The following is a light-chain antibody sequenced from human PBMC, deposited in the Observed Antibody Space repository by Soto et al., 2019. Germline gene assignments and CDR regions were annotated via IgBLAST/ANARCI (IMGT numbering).Light chain of an antibody. Sequence: DIQMTQSPSTLSASVGDRVTITCRASQSISSWLAWYQQKPGKAPKLLIYKASSLESGVPSRFSVSGSGTEFTLTISSLQPDDFATYYCQQYNSYWKTFGQGTKVEIK. CDR2: KAS. CDR3: QQYNSYWKT. V-gene: IGKV1-5*03. J-gene: IGKJ1*01. CDR1: QSISSW.